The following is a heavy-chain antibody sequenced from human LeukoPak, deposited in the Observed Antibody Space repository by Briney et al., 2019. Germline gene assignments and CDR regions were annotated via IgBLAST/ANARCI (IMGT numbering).Heavy chain of an antibody. D-gene: IGHD3-10*01. CDR1: GGSISSTSYS. J-gene: IGHJ4*02. Sequence: PSETLSLTCTVSGGSISSTSYSWGWIRQPPGKGLEWIGSIYYSGSTYYNPSLKSRVTISVDTSKNQFSLKLSSVTAADTAVYYCARLRSGSYFYWGQGTLVTVSS. CDR2: IYYSGST. V-gene: IGHV4-39*01. CDR3: ARLRSGSYFY.